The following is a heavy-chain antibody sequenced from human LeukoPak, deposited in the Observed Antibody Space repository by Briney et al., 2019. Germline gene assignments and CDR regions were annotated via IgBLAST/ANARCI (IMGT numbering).Heavy chain of an antibody. J-gene: IGHJ6*02. CDR1: GDSVSSNTAA. D-gene: IGHD2-15*01. V-gene: IGHV6-1*01. CDR3: ARDPGYYYAMDV. Sequence: SQTLSLTCAISGDSVSSNTAAWNWVRQSPSRGLEWLGRTYYRSKWYYDYATSVSSRMAINPDQSKNLFSLQLNSVAPEDTAVYYCARDPGYYYAMDVWGQGTTVTVSS. CDR2: TYYRSKWYY.